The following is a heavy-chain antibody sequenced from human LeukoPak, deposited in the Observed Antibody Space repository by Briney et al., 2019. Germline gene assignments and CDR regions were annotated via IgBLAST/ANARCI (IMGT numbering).Heavy chain of an antibody. CDR1: GLTFSSYA. Sequence: GGSLRLSCAASGLTFSSYAMSWVRQAPGKGLEWVSAISGSGGSTYYADSVKGRFTISRDNSKNTLYLQMNSLRAEDTAVYYCAKDSTMAVADPGYYYYGMDVWGQGTTVTVSS. D-gene: IGHD6-19*01. V-gene: IGHV3-23*01. CDR2: ISGSGGST. CDR3: AKDSTMAVADPGYYYYGMDV. J-gene: IGHJ6*02.